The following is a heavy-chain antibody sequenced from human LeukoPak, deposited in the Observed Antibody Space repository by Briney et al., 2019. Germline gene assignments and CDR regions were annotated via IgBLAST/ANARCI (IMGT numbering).Heavy chain of an antibody. J-gene: IGHJ4*02. D-gene: IGHD5-12*01. CDR1: GFTFSNYN. Sequence: GGSLRLSCAASGFTFSNYNMNWVLQAPGKGLEWVSYISSDSATKYYADSVKGRFTISRDNAKDSLCLQMNSLRAEDTAVYYCARGDSGSKDWGQGTLVTVSS. CDR3: ARGDSGSKD. CDR2: ISSDSATK. V-gene: IGHV3-48*01.